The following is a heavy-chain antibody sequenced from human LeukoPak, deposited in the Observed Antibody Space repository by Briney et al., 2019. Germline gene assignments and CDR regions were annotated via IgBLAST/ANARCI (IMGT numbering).Heavy chain of an antibody. D-gene: IGHD1-7*01. CDR1: GFSFSNVW. J-gene: IGHJ4*02. CDR2: IKSKTDGGTT. CDR3: TTLKWNYGPPDF. Sequence: GGSLRLSCAPSGFSFSNVWMSWVRQAPGKGLEWVGRIKSKTDGGTTDYAAPVKGRFTISRDDSKNTLYLQMNSLKTEDTAVYYCTTLKWNYGPPDFWGQGTLVTVSS. V-gene: IGHV3-15*01.